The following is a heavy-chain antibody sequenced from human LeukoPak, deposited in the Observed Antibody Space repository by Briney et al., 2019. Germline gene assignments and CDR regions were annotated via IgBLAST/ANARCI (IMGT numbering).Heavy chain of an antibody. Sequence: GGSLRLSCAASGFTFSTYAMSWVRQAPGKGLEWVSAISGRGVSTSYADSVRGRFTISRDNSKNTLYLQMNSLRAGDTAVYYCAKAASGNWNDVSDYWGQGTLVTVSS. D-gene: IGHD1-20*01. CDR1: GFTFSTYA. J-gene: IGHJ4*02. CDR2: ISGRGVST. CDR3: AKAASGNWNDVSDY. V-gene: IGHV3-23*01.